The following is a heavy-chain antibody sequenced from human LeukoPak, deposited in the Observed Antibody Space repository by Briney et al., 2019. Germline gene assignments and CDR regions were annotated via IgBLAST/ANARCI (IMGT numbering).Heavy chain of an antibody. D-gene: IGHD6-13*01. Sequence: GGSLRLSCAGSGFIFNNYAMHWVRQPPGKGLEWVSGISWNSGSIDYADSVKGRFTISRDNAKNSLYLQMNSLRAEDTALYYCATVIADPHQVDYWGQGTLVTVSS. CDR1: GFIFNNYA. J-gene: IGHJ4*02. CDR3: ATVIADPHQVDY. CDR2: ISWNSGSI. V-gene: IGHV3-9*01.